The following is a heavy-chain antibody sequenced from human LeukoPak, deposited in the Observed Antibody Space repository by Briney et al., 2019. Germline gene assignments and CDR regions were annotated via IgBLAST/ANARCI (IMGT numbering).Heavy chain of an antibody. Sequence: GGSLRLSCAASGFTFSSYWMSWVRQAPGKGLEWVANIKQDGSEKYYVDSVKGRFTISRDNAKNSLYLQMNSLRAEDTAVYYCARGGVGNAFDIWGQGTMVTVSP. J-gene: IGHJ3*02. CDR1: GFTFSSYW. CDR3: ARGGVGNAFDI. D-gene: IGHD2-8*01. V-gene: IGHV3-7*01. CDR2: IKQDGSEK.